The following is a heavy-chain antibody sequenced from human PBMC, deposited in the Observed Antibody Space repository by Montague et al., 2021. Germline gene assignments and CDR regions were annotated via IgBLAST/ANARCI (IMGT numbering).Heavy chain of an antibody. V-gene: IGHV3-7*01. CDR2: IKKDGSEK. Sequence: SMILSCAASGFTFSNYWMSWVRQAPVKGLEWVDNIKKDGSEKHYXDFVKGRFTISRDNAKNSLYLQTNSLRAEDTAVYFCARDQGQGYCGGDCYVGLDYWGQGTLVTVSS. D-gene: IGHD2-21*01. CDR1: GFTFSNYW. CDR3: ARDQGQGYCGGDCYVGLDY. J-gene: IGHJ4*02.